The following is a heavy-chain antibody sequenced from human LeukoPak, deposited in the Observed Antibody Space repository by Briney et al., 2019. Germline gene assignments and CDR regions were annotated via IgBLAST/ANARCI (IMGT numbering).Heavy chain of an antibody. Sequence: VGSLRLSCAASGFTFSSYGMHWVRQAPSKGLEWVAVISYDGSNKYYADSVKGRFTISRDNSKNTLYLQMNSLRAEDTAVYYCAKDRWPYSSGGYYFDYWGQGTLVTVSS. CDR2: ISYDGSNK. J-gene: IGHJ4*02. CDR1: GFTFSSYG. V-gene: IGHV3-30*18. D-gene: IGHD6-19*01. CDR3: AKDRWPYSSGGYYFDY.